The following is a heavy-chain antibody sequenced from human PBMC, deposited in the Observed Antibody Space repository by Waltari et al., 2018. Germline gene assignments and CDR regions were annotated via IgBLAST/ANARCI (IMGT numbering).Heavy chain of an antibody. Sequence: QVQLQQWGAGLLTHSETLSLTCAVYGGSFSGYYWSWIRQPPGKGLEWIGEINHSGSTNYNPSLKSRVTISVDTSKNQFSLKLSSVTAADTAVYYCARGAKLLWFGEFPALFDYWGQGTLVTVSS. CDR3: ARGAKLLWFGEFPALFDY. J-gene: IGHJ4*02. D-gene: IGHD3-10*01. V-gene: IGHV4-34*01. CDR1: GGSFSGYY. CDR2: INHSGST.